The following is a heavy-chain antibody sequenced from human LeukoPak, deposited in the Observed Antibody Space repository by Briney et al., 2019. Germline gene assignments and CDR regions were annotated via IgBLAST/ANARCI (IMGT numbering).Heavy chain of an antibody. D-gene: IGHD1-1*01. CDR1: GFTFSSYW. CDR3: ARDRDGKDL. CDR2: IQQNGIEK. J-gene: IGHJ5*02. Sequence: GGSLRLSCAASGFTFSSYWMSWVRQAPGKGLEWVANIQQNGIEKYSVEGRFTISRDNVNSLLYLRINSLRADDTAMYYCARDRDGKDLWGQGTLVTVSS. V-gene: IGHV3-7*03.